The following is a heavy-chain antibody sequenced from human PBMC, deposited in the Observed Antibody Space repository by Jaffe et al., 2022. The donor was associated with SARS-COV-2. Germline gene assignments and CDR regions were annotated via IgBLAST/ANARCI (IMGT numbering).Heavy chain of an antibody. Sequence: QVQLVESGGGVVQPGRSLRLSCAASGFTFSTYGMHWVRQAPGKGLEWVAVISYDGNNKYYADSVKGRFTISRDNSKNTLYLQMNSLRAEDTAVYYCAKDLRKMPIIFGNKYPYGMDVWGQGTTVTVSS. CDR1: GFTFSTYG. CDR2: ISYDGNNK. V-gene: IGHV3-30*18. J-gene: IGHJ6*02. D-gene: IGHD1-20*01. CDR3: AKDLRKMPIIFGNKYPYGMDV.